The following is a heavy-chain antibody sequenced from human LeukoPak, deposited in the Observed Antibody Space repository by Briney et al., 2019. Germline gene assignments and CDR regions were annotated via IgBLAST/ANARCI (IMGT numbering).Heavy chain of an antibody. Sequence: GGSLRLSCAASGFTFSSYAMSWVRQAPGKGLEWVSAISGSGGSTYYADSVKGRFTISRDNSKNTLYLQMNSLRAEDTAVYYCAKDPSGWYGSGSSGYFDYWGQGTLVTVSS. CDR2: ISGSGGST. J-gene: IGHJ4*02. CDR1: GFTFSSYA. D-gene: IGHD6-19*01. CDR3: AKDPSGWYGSGSSGYFDY. V-gene: IGHV3-23*01.